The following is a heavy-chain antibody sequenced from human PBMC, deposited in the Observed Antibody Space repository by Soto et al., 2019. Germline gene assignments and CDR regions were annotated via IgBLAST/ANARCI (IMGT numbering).Heavy chain of an antibody. Sequence: GGSLRLSCAASGFTFSGSAMHWVRQASGKGLEWVGRIRSKANSYATAYAASVKGRFTISRDDSKNTAYLQMNSLKTEDTAVYYCTRQPYCSGGSCYDYWGQGTLVTVSS. V-gene: IGHV3-73*01. CDR2: IRSKANSYAT. CDR3: TRQPYCSGGSCYDY. J-gene: IGHJ4*02. CDR1: GFTFSGSA. D-gene: IGHD2-15*01.